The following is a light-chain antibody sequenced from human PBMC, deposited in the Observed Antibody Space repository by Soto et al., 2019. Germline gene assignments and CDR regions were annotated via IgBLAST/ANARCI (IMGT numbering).Light chain of an antibody. CDR2: GAS. CDR3: QQYSSSPLT. CDR1: QSVNSNF. Sequence: EIVLTQSPGTLSLSPGERATLSCRASQSVNSNFLGWYQQKPGQPPRLLIYGASSRATGIPDRFSGSGSGTDFTLIISRLEPEDFAVYYCQQYSSSPLTFGPGTRVDI. J-gene: IGKJ3*01. V-gene: IGKV3-20*01.